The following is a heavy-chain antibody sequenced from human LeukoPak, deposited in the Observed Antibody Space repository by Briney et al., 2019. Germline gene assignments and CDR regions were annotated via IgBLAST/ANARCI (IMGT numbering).Heavy chain of an antibody. D-gene: IGHD3-10*01. CDR1: GDSVSRDTAA. CDR3: ARDPSSFGGRFDP. V-gene: IGHV6-1*01. CDR2: TYYRSKWYN. J-gene: IGHJ5*02. Sequence: SQTLSLTCAISGDSVSRDTAAWNWVRQSPSRGLEWLGRTYYRSKWYNDYAVSVRSRITINPDTSKNQFSLQLNSVTAADTAVYYCARDPSSFGGRFDPWGQGTLVAVSS.